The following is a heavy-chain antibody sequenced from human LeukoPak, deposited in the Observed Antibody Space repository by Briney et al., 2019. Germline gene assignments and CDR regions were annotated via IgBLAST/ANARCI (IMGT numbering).Heavy chain of an antibody. CDR1: GYTLTELS. V-gene: IGHV1-24*01. Sequence: ASVKVSCKVSGYTLTELSIHWVRQAPGKGLEWMGGFDPEDGETIYAQKFQGRVTMTEDTSTDTAYMELSSLRSEDTAVYYCATLTGTTAPKFDYWGQGTLVTVSS. D-gene: IGHD1-7*01. CDR2: FDPEDGET. J-gene: IGHJ4*02. CDR3: ATLTGTTAPKFDY.